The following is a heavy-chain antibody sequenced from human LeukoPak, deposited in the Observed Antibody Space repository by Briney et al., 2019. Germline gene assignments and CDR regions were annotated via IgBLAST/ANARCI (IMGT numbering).Heavy chain of an antibody. CDR1: GFTFSTYA. D-gene: IGHD6-19*01. J-gene: IGHJ4*02. V-gene: IGHV3-23*01. CDR3: ARIRIGGWYDFDY. Sequence: PGGSLRLSCAASGFTFSTYAMSWVRQAPGKGLEWVSVVSGTGGRTYYADSVKGRFTISRDNSKNTVYLQMNSLRAEDTALYYCARIRIGGWYDFDYWGQGTLVTVSS. CDR2: VSGTGGRT.